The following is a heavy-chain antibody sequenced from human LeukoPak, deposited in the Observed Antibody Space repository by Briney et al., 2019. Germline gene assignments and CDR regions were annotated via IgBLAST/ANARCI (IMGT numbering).Heavy chain of an antibody. CDR2: INPNSGGT. V-gene: IGHV1-2*02. D-gene: IGHD6-19*01. Sequence: ASVKVSCKASGYTFTGYYMHWVRQAPGQGLEWMGWINPNSGGTNYAQKLQGRVTMTTDTSTSTAYMELRSLRSDDTAVYYCAMRPGYSSGWGRDFDYWGQGTLATVSS. J-gene: IGHJ4*02. CDR3: AMRPGYSSGWGRDFDY. CDR1: GYTFTGYY.